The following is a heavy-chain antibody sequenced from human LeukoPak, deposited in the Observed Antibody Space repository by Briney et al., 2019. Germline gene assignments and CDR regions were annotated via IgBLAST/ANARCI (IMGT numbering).Heavy chain of an antibody. CDR3: ARDLFESHWYAXXTXXXDP. J-gene: IGHJ5*02. Sequence: ASVKVSCKASGYTFTSYGISWVRQAPGQGLEWMGWISAYNGNTNYAQKLQGRVTMTTDTSTSTAYMELRSLRSDDTAVDYFARDLFESHWYAXXTXXXDPXGQGTLVTVSS. CDR2: ISAYNGNT. D-gene: IGHD6-13*01. V-gene: IGHV1-18*01. CDR1: GYTFTSYG.